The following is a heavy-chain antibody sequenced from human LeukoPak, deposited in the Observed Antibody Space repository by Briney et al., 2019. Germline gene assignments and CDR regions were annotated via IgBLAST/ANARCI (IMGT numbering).Heavy chain of an antibody. D-gene: IGHD2-2*01. CDR1: GFTVSSNY. CDR3: ARGDCTTTRCKTSPFDY. V-gene: IGHV3-53*01. Sequence: GGSLRLSCAASGFTVSSNYMSWVRQAPGKGLEWVSDIYSDGTTYYADSVKGRFTVSRDNAKNTLYLQMKTLRADDTAVYYCARGDCTTTRCKTSPFDYWGQGTLVTVSS. CDR2: IYSDGTT. J-gene: IGHJ4*02.